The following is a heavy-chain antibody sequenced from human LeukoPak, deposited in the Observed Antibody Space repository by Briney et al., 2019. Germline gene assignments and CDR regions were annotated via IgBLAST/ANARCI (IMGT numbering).Heavy chain of an antibody. CDR1: GGSISSYY. CDR3: ASFTYSGGWYGGGYFDY. D-gene: IGHD6-19*01. Sequence: TSETLSLTCTVSGGSISSYYWSWIRQPPGKGLEWIGYIYYSGSTNYNPSLKSRVTISVDTSKNQFSLKLSSVTAADTAVYYCASFTYSGGWYGGGYFDYWGQGTLVTVSS. CDR2: IYYSGST. J-gene: IGHJ4*02. V-gene: IGHV4-59*08.